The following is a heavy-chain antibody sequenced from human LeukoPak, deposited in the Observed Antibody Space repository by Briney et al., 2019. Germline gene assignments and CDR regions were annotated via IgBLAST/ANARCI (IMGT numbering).Heavy chain of an antibody. CDR2: ISSNGNTT. CDR1: GYTFTSCG. J-gene: IGHJ4*02. V-gene: IGHV1-18*01. Sequence: ASVKDSCKATGYTFTSCGISWGRQAPGQGLEWIGWISSNGNTTNYAKKLQGRVTMTTDTTTSTAYMELRSLRSDDTAVYYCALSGSYFDYWGQGTLVTVSS. CDR3: ALSGSYFDY. D-gene: IGHD1-26*01.